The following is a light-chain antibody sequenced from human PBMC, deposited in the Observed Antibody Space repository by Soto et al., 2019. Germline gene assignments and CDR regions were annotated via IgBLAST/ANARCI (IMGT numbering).Light chain of an antibody. CDR1: QSIRTF. Sequence: DVQMTQSPSSLSASIGDRVTITCRASQSIRTFLNWYQHKPGKAPKRLIYVASTLQTGVPSRFSGSGSGTHFTLTITSVQPEDFATYYCQQSDSSPWTFGRGTKVEI. V-gene: IGKV1-39*01. CDR3: QQSDSSPWT. CDR2: VAS. J-gene: IGKJ1*01.